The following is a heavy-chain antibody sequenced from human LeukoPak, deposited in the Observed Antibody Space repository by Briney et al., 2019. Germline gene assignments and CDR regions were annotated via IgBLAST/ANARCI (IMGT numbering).Heavy chain of an antibody. CDR2: ISSNAASI. Sequence: PGGSLRLSCAASGSTFSNYEMNWVRQAPGKGLEWVSYISSNAASIYYADSVKGRFTISRDNSKNTLYLQMNSLRAEDTAVYYCAKDPMARGSTYDYWGQGTLVTVSS. CDR3: AKDPMARGSTYDY. J-gene: IGHJ4*02. CDR1: GSTFSNYE. V-gene: IGHV3-48*03. D-gene: IGHD3-10*01.